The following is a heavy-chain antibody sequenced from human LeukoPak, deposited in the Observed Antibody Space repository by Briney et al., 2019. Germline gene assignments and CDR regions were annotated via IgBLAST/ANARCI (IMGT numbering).Heavy chain of an antibody. J-gene: IGHJ4*02. V-gene: IGHV3-30*04. D-gene: IGHD3-22*01. Sequence: GGSLRLSCAASGVTFSNYALHWVRQAPGKGLEWVAVISYDGSNKYYADSVKGRFTISRDNSKNTLYLQMNSLRAEDTAVYYCAKGLSSGYSGSDYWGQGTLVTVSS. CDR1: GVTFSNYA. CDR2: ISYDGSNK. CDR3: AKGLSSGYSGSDY.